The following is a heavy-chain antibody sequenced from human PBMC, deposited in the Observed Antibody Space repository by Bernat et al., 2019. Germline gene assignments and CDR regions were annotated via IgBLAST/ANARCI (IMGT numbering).Heavy chain of an antibody. D-gene: IGHD1-1*01. CDR3: ARDYSCGRPLDF. CDR2: ISGENDNT. Sequence: QVQLVQSGGEVKEPGASVKVSCKASGYPFTSYGITWVRQAPGQGLEWMGWISGENDNTNYAQSFQGRVTMTTDTSTSTAYMEVRSLRSDDTAVYYCARDYSCGRPLDFWGQGTLVIVSS. CDR1: GYPFTSYG. V-gene: IGHV1-18*01. J-gene: IGHJ4*02.